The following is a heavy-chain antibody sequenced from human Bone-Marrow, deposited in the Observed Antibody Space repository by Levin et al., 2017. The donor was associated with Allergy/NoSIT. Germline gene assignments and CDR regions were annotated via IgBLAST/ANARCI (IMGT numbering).Heavy chain of an antibody. D-gene: IGHD5-18*01. V-gene: IGHV3-9*01. CDR2: ISWNSGSI. CDR3: AKWGESIQLWSRGGCDAFDI. J-gene: IGHJ3*02. CDR1: GFTFDDYA. Sequence: SLKISCAASGFTFDDYAMHWVRQAPGKGLEWVSGISWNSGSIGYADSVKGRFTISRDNAKNSLYLQMNSLRAEDTALYYCAKWGESIQLWSRGGCDAFDIWGQGTMVTVSS.